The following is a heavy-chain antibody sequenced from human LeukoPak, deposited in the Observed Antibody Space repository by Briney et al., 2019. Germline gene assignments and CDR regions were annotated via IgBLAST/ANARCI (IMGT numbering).Heavy chain of an antibody. J-gene: IGHJ4*02. V-gene: IGHV3-30*03. CDR3: ASSYYDFWSGYYPYYFDY. CDR2: ISYDGSNK. D-gene: IGHD3-3*01. CDR1: GFTFSSYG. Sequence: GGSLRLSCAASGFTFSSYGMHWVRQAPGKGLEWVAVISYDGSNKYYADSVKGRFTISRDNSKNTLYLQMNSLRAEDTAVYYCASSYYDFWSGYYPYYFDYWGQGTLVTVSS.